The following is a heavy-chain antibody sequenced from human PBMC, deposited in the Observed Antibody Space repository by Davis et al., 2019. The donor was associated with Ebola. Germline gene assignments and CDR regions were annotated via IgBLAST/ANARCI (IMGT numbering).Heavy chain of an antibody. CDR2: LCLSADT. CDR3: AKDTSNVWFDV. CDR1: GFIFSSYV. D-gene: IGHD6-19*01. Sequence: GESLKISCAASGFIFSSYVMSWVRQDPGKGLEWVSTLCLSADTYYADSVKGRFTISRDNSKNTLYLQMNRLRVEDTAIYYCAKDTSNVWFDVWGPGTMVTVSS. V-gene: IGHV3-23*01. J-gene: IGHJ3*01.